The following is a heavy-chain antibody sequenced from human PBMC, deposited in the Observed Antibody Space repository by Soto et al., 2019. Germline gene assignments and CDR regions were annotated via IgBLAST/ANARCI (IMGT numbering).Heavy chain of an antibody. V-gene: IGHV1-2*02. CDR2: INPNSGGT. CDR1: GYAITGYY. CDR3: ARDESSGLSYYYYGMDV. Sequence: GAPAKALCKASGYAITGYYIHWVRQATGQGLEWMGWINPNSGGTNYAQKFQGRVTMTRDTSISTAYIELSRLRSDDTAVYYCARDESSGLSYYYYGMDVWGQGTTVTVSS. D-gene: IGHD6-19*01. J-gene: IGHJ6*02.